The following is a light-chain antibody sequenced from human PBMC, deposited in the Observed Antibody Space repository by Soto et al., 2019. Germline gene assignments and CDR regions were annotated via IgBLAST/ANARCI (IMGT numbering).Light chain of an antibody. Sequence: DIQMTQAPSTLSASLVDGATITCLASQSISSWLAWYQQKPGKAPKLLIYDASSLESGVPSRFSGSGSGTEFTLTISSLQPDDFATYYCQQYNSYSETFGQGTKVDI. J-gene: IGKJ1*01. CDR1: QSISSW. CDR2: DAS. V-gene: IGKV1-5*01. CDR3: QQYNSYSET.